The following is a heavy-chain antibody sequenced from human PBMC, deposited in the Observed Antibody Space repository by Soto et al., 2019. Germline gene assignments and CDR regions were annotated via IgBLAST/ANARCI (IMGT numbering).Heavy chain of an antibody. Sequence: QVQMVQSGAEVKKPGASVKVSCRASGYSFTSYDVNWVRQATGQGREWMGWMNPNSGNTAFAEKLQGRVTMTRDTPISTAYMELSGLTSEDTAVYYCARYPYTSYCSDGSCSYDAFDIWGQGTVVTVSS. CDR3: ARYPYTSYCSDGSCSYDAFDI. CDR1: GYSFTSYD. CDR2: MNPNSGNT. D-gene: IGHD2-15*01. V-gene: IGHV1-8*01. J-gene: IGHJ3*02.